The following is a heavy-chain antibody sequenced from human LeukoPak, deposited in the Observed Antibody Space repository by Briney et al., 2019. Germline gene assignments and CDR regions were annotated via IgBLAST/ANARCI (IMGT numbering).Heavy chain of an antibody. D-gene: IGHD3-22*01. CDR2: ISGSGGST. CDR3: AKAGYYDRSGGSADY. Sequence: GGSLRLSCAASGFTFSCYAMSWVRQAPGKGLEWVSAISGSGGSTYYADSVKGRFTISRDNSKNTLYLQMNSLRAEDTAVYYCAKAGYYDRSGGSADYWGQGTLVTVSS. CDR1: GFTFSCYA. V-gene: IGHV3-23*01. J-gene: IGHJ4*02.